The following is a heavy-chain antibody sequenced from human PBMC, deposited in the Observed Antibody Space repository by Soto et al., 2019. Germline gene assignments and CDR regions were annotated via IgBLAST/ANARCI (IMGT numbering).Heavy chain of an antibody. CDR3: ARVPGP. V-gene: IGHV4-30-2*01. CDR2: LYHRGST. CDR1: GGSISSGGYS. J-gene: IGHJ5*02. Sequence: QLQLQESGSGLVKPSQTLSLTCAVSGGSISSGGYSWGWTRQPPGKGLEWIGYLYHRGSTDYNPSLKRRVTIAVDRSKNQFSLKLSSVTAADTAVYYCARVPGPWGQGTLGTVSS.